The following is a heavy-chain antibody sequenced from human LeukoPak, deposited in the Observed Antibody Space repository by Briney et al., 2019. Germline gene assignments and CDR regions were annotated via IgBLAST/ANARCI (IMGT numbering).Heavy chain of an antibody. V-gene: IGHV4-59*01. J-gene: IGHJ4*02. D-gene: IGHD6-13*01. CDR2: IYYSGST. CDR1: GGSIRPYF. CDR3: ARHGYSSSFDQ. Sequence: SATLSLTCTVSGGSIRPYFWSWLRQPPGKGLEWVGYIYYSGSTKYNPSLKRRATISLDTSRNQFSLKLTSVTAADTAVYYCARHGYSSSFDQWGQGTLVTVSS.